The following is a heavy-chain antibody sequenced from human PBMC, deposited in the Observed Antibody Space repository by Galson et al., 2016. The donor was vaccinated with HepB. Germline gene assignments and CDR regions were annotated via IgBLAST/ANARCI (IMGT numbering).Heavy chain of an antibody. CDR2: ISWNSGSI. V-gene: IGHV3-9*01. CDR1: GFTFDIYA. CDR3: SKDVDTAMGGDGMDV. D-gene: IGHD5-18*01. J-gene: IGHJ6*02. Sequence: SLRLSCAASGFTFDIYAMHWVRQAPGKGLEWVSGISWNSGSIGYADSVKGRFTISRDNAKNSLFLQMNSLRVEDTALYYCSKDVDTAMGGDGMDVWGQGTTVTVSS.